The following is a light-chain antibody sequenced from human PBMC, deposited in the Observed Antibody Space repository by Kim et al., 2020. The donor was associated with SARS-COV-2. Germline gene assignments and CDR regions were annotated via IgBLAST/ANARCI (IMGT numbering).Light chain of an antibody. V-gene: IGLV2-14*03. CDR3: SSYTSSNTLV. CDR1: SSDVGFYNY. CDR2: DVN. J-gene: IGLJ3*02. Sequence: QSALTQPASVSGSPGQSITISCAGTSSDVGFYNYVYWYQQHTGKAPKVMIYDVNNRPSGVSNRFSGSKSGDTASLTISGLQAEDEADYYCSSYTSSNTLVFGGGTKVTVL.